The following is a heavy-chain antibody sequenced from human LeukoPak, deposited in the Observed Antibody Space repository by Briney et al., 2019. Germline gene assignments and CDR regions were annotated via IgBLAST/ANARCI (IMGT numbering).Heavy chain of an antibody. J-gene: IGHJ3*02. CDR1: GFTFRNYA. Sequence: GGSLRLSCAASGFTFRNYAMTWVRHAPGKGLEWVSGISGTGGITYYADSVKGRFTISRDNSKDTLYLQMNSLRAEDTAVYYCANNSSDFDAFDIWGQGTMVTVSS. D-gene: IGHD6-19*01. CDR3: ANNSSDFDAFDI. CDR2: ISGTGGIT. V-gene: IGHV3-23*01.